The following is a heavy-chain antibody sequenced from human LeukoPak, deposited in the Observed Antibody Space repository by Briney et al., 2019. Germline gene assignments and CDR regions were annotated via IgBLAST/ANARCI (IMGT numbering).Heavy chain of an antibody. J-gene: IGHJ4*02. V-gene: IGHV1-24*01. Sequence: ASVKVSCKASGYTFTGYYMHWVRQAPGQGLEWMGGFDPEDGETIYAQKFQGRVTMTEDTSTDAAYMELSSLRSEDTAVYYCATDLAAGATSNYFDYWGQGTLVTVSS. CDR3: ATDLAAGATSNYFDY. D-gene: IGHD1-26*01. CDR2: FDPEDGET. CDR1: GYTFTGYY.